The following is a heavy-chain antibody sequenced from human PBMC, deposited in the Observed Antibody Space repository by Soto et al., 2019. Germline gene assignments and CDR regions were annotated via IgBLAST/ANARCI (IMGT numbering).Heavy chain of an antibody. J-gene: IGHJ6*02. D-gene: IGHD2-2*01. CDR1: GFTFSGYW. CDR2: INSDGSST. CDR3: TRDLQGVLYYYYGMDV. Sequence: EVQLVESGGGLVQPGGSLRLSCEASGFTFSGYWMHWVRQPPGKGLVWVSRINSDGSSTRYADSVKGRFTISRDKAKNTLYLQMNSLRAEDTAVYYCTRDLQGVLYYYYGMDVWGQGTTVTVSS. V-gene: IGHV3-74*01.